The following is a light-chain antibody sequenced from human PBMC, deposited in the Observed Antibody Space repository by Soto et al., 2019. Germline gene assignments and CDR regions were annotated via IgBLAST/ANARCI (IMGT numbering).Light chain of an antibody. CDR1: QSVSRY. CDR2: GTS. Sequence: EIVLTQSPATLSLSPGEGAALSCRASQSVSRYLAWYQQKPGQAPRLLIYGTSNRATVIAARFSGSGYGTDFALTIRSLEDEDCAGYYFHQRSTLPLTFRGGTKVDLK. CDR3: HQRSTLPLT. J-gene: IGKJ4*01. V-gene: IGKV3-11*01.